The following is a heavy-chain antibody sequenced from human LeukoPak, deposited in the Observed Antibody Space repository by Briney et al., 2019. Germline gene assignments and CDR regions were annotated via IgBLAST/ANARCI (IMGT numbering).Heavy chain of an antibody. D-gene: IGHD3-22*01. Sequence: SETLSLTCSVSGDSVSRSDSYWDWIRQPPGKGLEWIGTIYYSGRTYYSPSLKSRVTMSVAPSNNQFSLNLRSVTAADTAVYYCARRRYYDGSGYLEWGQGTLLSVSS. CDR3: ARRRYYDGSGYLE. CDR1: GDSVSRSDSY. V-gene: IGHV4-39*01. J-gene: IGHJ1*01. CDR2: IYYSGRT.